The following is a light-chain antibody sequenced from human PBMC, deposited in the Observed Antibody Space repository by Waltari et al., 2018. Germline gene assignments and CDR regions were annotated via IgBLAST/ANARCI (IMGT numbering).Light chain of an antibody. V-gene: IGKV3-20*01. CDR3: QQYGSSPPAT. CDR2: GAS. Sequence: ELVLTPSPGPLALSPGETATLPCTASQSVSSSYLAWYQQKPGQAPRLLIYGASSRATGIPDRFSGSGSGTDFTLTISSLVPEDFAVYYFQQYGSSPPATFGPGTKVDIK. CDR1: QSVSSSY. J-gene: IGKJ3*01.